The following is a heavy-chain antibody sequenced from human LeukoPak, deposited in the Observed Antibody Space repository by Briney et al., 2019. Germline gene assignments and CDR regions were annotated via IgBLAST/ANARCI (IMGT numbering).Heavy chain of an antibody. CDR1: GFTFSSYA. V-gene: IGHV3-9*03. J-gene: IGHJ4*02. D-gene: IGHD5-18*01. Sequence: QAGGSLRLSCAASGFTFSSYAMHWVRQAPGKGLEWVSGISWNSGSIGYADSVKGRFTISRDNAKNSLYLQMNSLGAEDMALYYCAKGGYSYGSPHLVYWGQGTLVTVSS. CDR2: ISWNSGSI. CDR3: AKGGYSYGSPHLVY.